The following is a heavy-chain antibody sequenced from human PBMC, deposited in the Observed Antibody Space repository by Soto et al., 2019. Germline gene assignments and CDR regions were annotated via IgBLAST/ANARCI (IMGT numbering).Heavy chain of an antibody. CDR3: AKGIPKGEYSGYAGVSNY. CDR1: GFTFSSYG. J-gene: IGHJ4*02. Sequence: PGGSLRLSCAASGFTFSSYGMHWVRQAPGKGLEWVAVISYDGSNKYYADSVKGRFTISRDNSKNTLYLQMNSLRAEDTAVYYCAKGIPKGEYSGYAGVSNYWGQGTLVTVS. V-gene: IGHV3-30*18. D-gene: IGHD5-12*01. CDR2: ISYDGSNK.